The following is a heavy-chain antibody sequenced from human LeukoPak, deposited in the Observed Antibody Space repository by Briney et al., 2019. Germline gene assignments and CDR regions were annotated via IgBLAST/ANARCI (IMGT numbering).Heavy chain of an antibody. CDR2: IYSGGRT. J-gene: IGHJ4*02. CDR1: GFTVSSDY. Sequence: GGSLRLSCAASGFTVSSDYMSWVRQAPGKGLEWVSVIYSGGRTHYTDSVKGRFIISRDNSKNTLYLQMNSLRAEDTAVYYCASERGRGVISPYFDYWGQGALVTVSS. V-gene: IGHV3-66*01. D-gene: IGHD3-10*01. CDR3: ASERGRGVISPYFDY.